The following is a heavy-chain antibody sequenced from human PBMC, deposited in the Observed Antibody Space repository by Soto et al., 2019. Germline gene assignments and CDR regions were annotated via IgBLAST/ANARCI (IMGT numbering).Heavy chain of an antibody. D-gene: IGHD6-19*01. CDR1: GYMFTAYG. J-gene: IGHJ6*02. V-gene: IGHV1-18*01. CDR2: INPYNGNT. Sequence: ASVKVSCKASGYMFTAYGISWVRQAPGQGLEWMGWINPYNGNTRYAQKLQGRVTMTTDTSTSTVYMELRSLRSDDTAVYYCAREAVSGIIGMDVWGQGTTVTVSS. CDR3: AREAVSGIIGMDV.